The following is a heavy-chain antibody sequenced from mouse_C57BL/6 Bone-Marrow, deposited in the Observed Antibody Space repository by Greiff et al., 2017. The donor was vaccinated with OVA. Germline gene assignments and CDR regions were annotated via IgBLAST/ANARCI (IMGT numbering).Heavy chain of an antibody. D-gene: IGHD2-14*01. CDR1: GFTFSSCA. CDR3: TTYYRIFYAMDY. Sequence: EVKLVESGAGLVKPGGSLKLSCAASGFTFSSCAMSWVRQTPEKRLEWVAYISSGGDYIYYADTVKGRFTISRDNARNTLYLQMSSLKSEDTAMYYCTTYYRIFYAMDYWGQGTSVTVSS. J-gene: IGHJ4*01. V-gene: IGHV5-9-1*02. CDR2: ISSGGDYI.